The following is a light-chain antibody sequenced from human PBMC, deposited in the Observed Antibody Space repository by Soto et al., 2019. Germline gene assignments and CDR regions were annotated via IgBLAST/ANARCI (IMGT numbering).Light chain of an antibody. V-gene: IGKV1-33*01. CDR3: QQYENLPYS. CDR2: GGS. CDR1: QDITDY. Sequence: DILMTQSPSSLSASVGDRVSITCQASQDITDYLHWYQQKPGKAPNLLIYGGSHFEPGVPSRFSGSGSGTDITFTISSLQPEDVGMYFCQQYENLPYSFGPGTKLEI. J-gene: IGKJ2*03.